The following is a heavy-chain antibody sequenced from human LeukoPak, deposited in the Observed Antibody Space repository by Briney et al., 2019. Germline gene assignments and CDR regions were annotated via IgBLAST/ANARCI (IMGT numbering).Heavy chain of an antibody. CDR3: ASDIVATSGDF. CDR2: ITSSGADI. J-gene: IGHJ4*02. D-gene: IGHD5-12*01. V-gene: IGHV3-11*01. CDR1: GFTFSDYY. Sequence: GGSLRLSCAASGFTFSDYYMSWIRQAPGKGLEWVAYITSSGADIYYADSVKGRFTISRDNAKNALFLRMNSLRVEDTATYYCASDIVATSGDFWGQGTWSASPQ.